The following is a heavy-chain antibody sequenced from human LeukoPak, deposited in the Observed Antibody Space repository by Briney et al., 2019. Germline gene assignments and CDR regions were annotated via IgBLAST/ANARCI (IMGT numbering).Heavy chain of an antibody. Sequence: SETLSLNCAVYGGSFSGYYWSWIRQPPGKGLEWIGEINLGGSTNLNPSLKSRVTMSVDTSKNQFSLKLTSVTAADTAVYYCAREYCTTTCYFDYWGQGMLVTVSS. CDR3: AREYCTTTCYFDY. D-gene: IGHD2-8*01. J-gene: IGHJ4*02. CDR2: INLGGST. V-gene: IGHV4-34*01. CDR1: GGSFSGYY.